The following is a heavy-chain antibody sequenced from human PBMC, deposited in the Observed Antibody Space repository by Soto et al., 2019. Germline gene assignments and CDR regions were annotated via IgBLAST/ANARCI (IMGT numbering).Heavy chain of an antibody. CDR1: GGSISSGAYS. CDR3: ARCPYDSSGGYSAFDI. V-gene: IGHV4-30-2*01. CDR2: IYHSGST. D-gene: IGHD3-22*01. J-gene: IGHJ3*02. Sequence: QLQLQESGSRLVKPSQTLSLTCAVSGGSISSGAYSWSWIRQPPGKGLEWSGYIYHSGSTYYSPSVKGRVTDAGDRSKSQFALKLISVPAADTAVVDCARCPYDSSGGYSAFDIWGQGTMVTVSS.